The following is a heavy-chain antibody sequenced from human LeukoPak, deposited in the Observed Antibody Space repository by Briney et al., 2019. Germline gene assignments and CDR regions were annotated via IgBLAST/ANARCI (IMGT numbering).Heavy chain of an antibody. CDR3: ATDQSNYRDAFDI. V-gene: IGHV1-8*01. Sequence: ATVEVSCKASAYTFTSYDINWVRQATGQGLEWMGWMNPNSGNTGYAQKFQGRVTMTRNTSISTAYMELSSLRSEDTAVYYCATDQSNYRDAFDIWGQGTMLTVSS. J-gene: IGHJ3*02. D-gene: IGHD1-7*01. CDR2: MNPNSGNT. CDR1: AYTFTSYD.